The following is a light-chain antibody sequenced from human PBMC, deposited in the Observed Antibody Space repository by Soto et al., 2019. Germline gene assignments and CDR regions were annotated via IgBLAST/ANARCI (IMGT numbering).Light chain of an antibody. V-gene: IGLV7-46*01. CDR3: LLSYTGRLYV. CDR1: TGPVTSGHY. Sequence: QTVVTQEPSLTVSPGGTVTLTCGSSTGPVTSGHYPYWFQQKPGQAPRPLIYDTDNKHSWTPARFSGSLLGDKAALTLSGAQPEDEADYYCLLSYTGRLYVFGAGTKVTVL. J-gene: IGLJ1*01. CDR2: DTD.